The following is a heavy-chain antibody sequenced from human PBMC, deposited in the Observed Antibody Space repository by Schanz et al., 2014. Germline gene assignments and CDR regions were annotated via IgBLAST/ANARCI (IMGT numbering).Heavy chain of an antibody. J-gene: IGHJ6*02. Sequence: DVQLVESGGGLAQPGGSLRLSCVASGFMFTKYAMNWVRQAPGKGLEWVSGISGTGTKTYYADSVKSRFTISRDNSKNTVFLQMNSLRAEDTGVYYCAGAAYCRGAGCALYYALDVWGQGTTVTVSS. CDR1: GFMFTKYA. D-gene: IGHD2-15*01. V-gene: IGHV3-23*04. CDR3: AGAAYCRGAGCALYYALDV. CDR2: ISGTGTKT.